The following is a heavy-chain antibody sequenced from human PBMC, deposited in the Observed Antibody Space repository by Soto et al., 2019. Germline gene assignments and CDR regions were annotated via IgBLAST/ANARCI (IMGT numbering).Heavy chain of an antibody. Sequence: EVQLLESGGGLVQPGGSLRLSCAASGFTFSSYVMSWVRQAPGKGLEWVSAISGSGGSTYYADSVKGRFTISSDNSKNTLYLLMNSLRAEDTAVYYCAKEAIVVVVAAIFPKYGMDVWGQVTTVTVSS. D-gene: IGHD2-15*01. V-gene: IGHV3-23*01. CDR1: GFTFSSYV. J-gene: IGHJ6*02. CDR2: ISGSGGST. CDR3: AKEAIVVVVAAIFPKYGMDV.